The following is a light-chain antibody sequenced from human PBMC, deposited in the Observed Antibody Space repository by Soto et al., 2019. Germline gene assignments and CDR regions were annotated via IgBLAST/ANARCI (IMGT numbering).Light chain of an antibody. Sequence: QSVLTQSPSASASLGASVKLTCTLSSGHSNYAIAWHQQQPEKGPRYLMKLNRDGSHSKGDGIPNRFSGSSSGAERYLTIPSLQSDDEADYYCQTWGTGIVIFGGGAKVALL. CDR1: SGHSNYA. J-gene: IGLJ2*01. CDR2: LNRDGSH. V-gene: IGLV4-69*01. CDR3: QTWGTGIVI.